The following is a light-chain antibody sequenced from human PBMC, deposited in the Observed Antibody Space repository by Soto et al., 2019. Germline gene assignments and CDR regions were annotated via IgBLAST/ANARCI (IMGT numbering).Light chain of an antibody. V-gene: IGKV1-39*01. Sequence: DIQMTQSPSSLSASVGDTVTITCRASQSIYIYLNWYQQTPRKAPNLLIFGAYTLQSGVPSRFSGSGSGTDFTLTISGLQPEDFATYYCQQSYSPIPFGQGTRLEIK. J-gene: IGKJ5*01. CDR2: GAY. CDR3: QQSYSPIP. CDR1: QSIYIY.